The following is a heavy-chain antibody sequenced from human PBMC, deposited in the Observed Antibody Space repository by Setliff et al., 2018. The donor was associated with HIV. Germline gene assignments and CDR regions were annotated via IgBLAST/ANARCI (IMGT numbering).Heavy chain of an antibody. CDR3: ANLWEVGA. D-gene: IGHD1-26*01. V-gene: IGHV3-53*05. CDR1: GFTVSTYY. Sequence: GGSLRLSCAASGFTVSTYYMSWVRQAPGKGLEWVSTIYSDGSTYHADSVNGRFTLSRDISENALYLQIDSLRPEDTAVYLCANLWEVGAWGQGTLVTVSS. J-gene: IGHJ5*02. CDR2: IYSDGST.